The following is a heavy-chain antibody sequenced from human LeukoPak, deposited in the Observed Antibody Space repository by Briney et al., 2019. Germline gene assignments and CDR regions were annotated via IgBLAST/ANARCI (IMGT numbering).Heavy chain of an antibody. Sequence: SVKVSCKASGYTFSSYAISWVRQAPGQGLEWMGGIIPIFGTANYAQKFQGRVTITADKSTSTAYMELSSLRSEDTAVYYCARGALVDRYYYDSSGYYYYYYYMDVWGKGTTVTVSS. CDR3: ARGALVDRYYYDSSGYYYYYYYMDV. J-gene: IGHJ6*03. D-gene: IGHD3-22*01. CDR1: GYTFSSYA. V-gene: IGHV1-69*06. CDR2: IIPIFGTA.